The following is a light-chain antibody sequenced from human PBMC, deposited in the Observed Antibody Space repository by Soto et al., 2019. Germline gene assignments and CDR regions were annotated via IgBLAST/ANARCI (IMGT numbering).Light chain of an antibody. CDR1: QGIRDA. CDR3: VQNSDYPFT. V-gene: IGKV1-17*01. Sequence: DIQMTQSPSSLSASVGDRVTITCRASQGIRDALGWYQQQPGKVPKRLIYSASTLQNGVPSRFSGNGSETLFTLTISSLQPEDFATYFCVQNSDYPFTFGQGTRLEI. CDR2: SAS. J-gene: IGKJ2*01.